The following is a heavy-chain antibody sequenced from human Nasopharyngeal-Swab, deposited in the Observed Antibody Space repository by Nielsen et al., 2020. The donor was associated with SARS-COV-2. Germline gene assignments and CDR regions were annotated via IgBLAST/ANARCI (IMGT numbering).Heavy chain of an antibody. V-gene: IGHV4-34*01. D-gene: IGHD2-2*01. CDR1: GGSFSGYY. CDR3: ARVPAGCSSTSCYLID. Sequence: GSLRLSCAVYGGSFSGYYWSWIRQPPGKGLEWIGEINHTGSPKSGSTNYSPSLKSQVTISIDNSKNQFSLKLNSMTAADTAVYYCARVPAGCSSTSCYLIDWGQGILVTVSS. CDR2: INHTGSPKSGST. J-gene: IGHJ4*02.